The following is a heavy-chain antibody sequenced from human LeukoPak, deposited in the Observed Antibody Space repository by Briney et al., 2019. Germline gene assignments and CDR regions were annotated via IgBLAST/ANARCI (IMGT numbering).Heavy chain of an antibody. D-gene: IGHD2-15*01. J-gene: IGHJ4*02. CDR3: ASGPSLGTTHPYFDY. Sequence: ASVKVSCKASGYTFTGYYMHWLRQAPGQGLEWMGWINLNNGGTNYAQRFQGRVTMTRDTSISTAYMELSRLRFDDTAVYYCASGPSLGTTHPYFDYWGQGTLVTVSS. CDR1: GYTFTGYY. CDR2: INLNNGGT. V-gene: IGHV1-2*02.